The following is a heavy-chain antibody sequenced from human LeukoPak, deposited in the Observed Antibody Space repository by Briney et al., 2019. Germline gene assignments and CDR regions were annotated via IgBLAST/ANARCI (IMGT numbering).Heavy chain of an antibody. CDR1: GLRFSDYY. Sequence: GSLRLSCAASGLRFSDYYVSWIRQAPGKGLQWVSYISSGGDIMHYADSVKGRFTSSRDNAKNSGYLEMNSLGAEDTAVYYCAANLIGAGEYFQQWGQGTLVTVSS. CDR2: ISSGGDIM. V-gene: IGHV3-11*01. J-gene: IGHJ1*01. D-gene: IGHD2/OR15-2a*01. CDR3: AANLIGAGEYFQQ.